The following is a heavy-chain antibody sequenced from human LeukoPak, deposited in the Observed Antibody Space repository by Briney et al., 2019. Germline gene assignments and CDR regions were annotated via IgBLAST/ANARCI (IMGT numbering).Heavy chain of an antibody. V-gene: IGHV3-23*01. CDR3: ASLNGGRILDH. CDR2: ISAGGGST. CDR1: GFTFSSYA. Sequence: QPGGSLRLSCAASGFTFSSYAMSWVRQAPGKGLEWVSSISAGGGSTYYADSAKGRFTISRDSFRNTLFLQMNSLRADDTAVYYCASLNGGRILDHWGLGTVVAVSS. D-gene: IGHD1-1*01. J-gene: IGHJ4*02.